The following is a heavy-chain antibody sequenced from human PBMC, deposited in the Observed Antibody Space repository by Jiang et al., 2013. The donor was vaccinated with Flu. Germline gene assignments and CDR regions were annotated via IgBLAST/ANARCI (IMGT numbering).Heavy chain of an antibody. D-gene: IGHD3-3*01. J-gene: IGHJ6*02. CDR1: GGSFSGYY. Sequence: GSGLVKPSETLSLTCAVYGGSFSGYYWSWIRQPPGKGLEWIGEINHSGSTNYNPSLKSRVTISVDTSKNQFSLKLSSVTAADTAVYYCAARRPVLRFTPDWGQGTTVTVSS. CDR3: AARRPVLRFTPD. CDR2: INHSGST. V-gene: IGHV4-34*01.